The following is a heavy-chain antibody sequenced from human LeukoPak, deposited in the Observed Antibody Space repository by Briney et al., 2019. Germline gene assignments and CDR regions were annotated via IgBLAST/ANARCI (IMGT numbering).Heavy chain of an antibody. D-gene: IGHD6-19*01. CDR3: AREHRGAVSGNPLGY. CDR1: GGSFSGYY. J-gene: IGHJ4*02. Sequence: SETLSLTCAVYGGSFSGYYWSWIRQPPGKGLEWIGEINHSGSTNYNPSLKSRVTISVDTSKNQFSLRLNSMTAEDTAVYYCAREHRGAVSGNPLGYWGQGTLVTVSS. V-gene: IGHV4-34*01. CDR2: INHSGST.